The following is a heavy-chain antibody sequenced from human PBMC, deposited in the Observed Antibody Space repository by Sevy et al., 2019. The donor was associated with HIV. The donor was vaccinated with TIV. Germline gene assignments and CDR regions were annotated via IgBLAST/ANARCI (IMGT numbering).Heavy chain of an antibody. CDR2: VSHSGSA. CDR3: ARRSAGSYFDS. V-gene: IGHV4-38-2*01. Sequence: SETLSLTCVVSGDSIRMGYYWAWIRQPPGKGPEWVGTVSHSGSAYYNPSLKSRLTISVDTSKNQFSLNLTSVTAADRAVYYGARRSAGSYFDSWGHGALVTVSS. J-gene: IGHJ4*01. CDR1: GDSIRMGYY. D-gene: IGHD6-6*01.